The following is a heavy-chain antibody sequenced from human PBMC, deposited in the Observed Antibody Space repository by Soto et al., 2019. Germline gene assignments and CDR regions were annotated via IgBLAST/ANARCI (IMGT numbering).Heavy chain of an antibody. D-gene: IGHD1-1*01. CDR3: AKGDTTMSTDYYSMDG. CDR1: GFTFTSYS. CDR2: ISGSGGSE. J-gene: IGHJ6*02. V-gene: IGHV3-23*01. Sequence: GVSLGLSCAVSGFTFTSYSMTWVLQAPGKGLEWVSAISGSGGSEFYADSVKGRFTISRDNYKTTLYLQMKSLRAEDTALYYCAKGDTTMSTDYYSMDGCRQGTTVTVSS.